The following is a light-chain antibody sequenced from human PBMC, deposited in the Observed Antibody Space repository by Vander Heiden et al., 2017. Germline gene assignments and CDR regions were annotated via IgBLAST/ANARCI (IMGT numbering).Light chain of an antibody. CDR1: QGISSY. CDR2: AAS. J-gene: IGKJ5*01. Sequence: APRMTQSPSSFSASTGDRVTITCRASQGISSYLAWYQQKPGKAPKLLIYAASTLQSGVPSRFSGSGSGTDFTLTISCLQPEDFATYYCQQYYNYPMTFGQGTRLEIK. CDR3: QQYYNYPMT. V-gene: IGKV1-8*01.